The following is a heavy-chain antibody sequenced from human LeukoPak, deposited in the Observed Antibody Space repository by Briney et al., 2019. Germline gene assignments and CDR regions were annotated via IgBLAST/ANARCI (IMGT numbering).Heavy chain of an antibody. J-gene: IGHJ4*02. V-gene: IGHV4-39*01. CDR1: GGSLSSSPYY. CDR2: TSYSGTT. CDR3: ARGVDY. Sequence: SETLSLTCTVSGGSLSSSPYYWGWIRQPPGKGLEWIGSTSYSGTTSYKPSLKSRVTMSVDTSKNQFSLKLSSVTAADTAVYYCARGVDYWGQGTLVTVSS.